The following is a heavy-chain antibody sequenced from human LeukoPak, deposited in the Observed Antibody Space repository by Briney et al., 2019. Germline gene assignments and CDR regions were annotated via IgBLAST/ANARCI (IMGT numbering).Heavy chain of an antibody. V-gene: IGHV1-69*05. CDR2: IIPIFGTA. D-gene: IGHD2-2*01. Sequence: GSSVKVSCKASGGTFSSYAISWVRQAPGQGLEWMGGIIPIFGTANYAQKFQGRVTITTDESTSTAYMELSSLRSEDTAVYYCAREPEDIVVVPAANNWFDPWGQGTLVTVSS. J-gene: IGHJ5*02. CDR3: AREPEDIVVVPAANNWFDP. CDR1: GGTFSSYA.